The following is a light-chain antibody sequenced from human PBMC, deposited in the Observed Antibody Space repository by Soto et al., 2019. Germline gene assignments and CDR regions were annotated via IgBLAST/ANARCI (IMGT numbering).Light chain of an antibody. Sequence: DIQMTQSPSSLSASVGDRVIITCRASQSISNYLNWYQHKPGKAPRLLIYAASNLHTGVPSRFSGTRSGTDFTLTISSLQPEDFATYYCQQSYSTPLTFGGGTKVDIK. V-gene: IGKV1-39*01. CDR3: QQSYSTPLT. J-gene: IGKJ4*01. CDR2: AAS. CDR1: QSISNY.